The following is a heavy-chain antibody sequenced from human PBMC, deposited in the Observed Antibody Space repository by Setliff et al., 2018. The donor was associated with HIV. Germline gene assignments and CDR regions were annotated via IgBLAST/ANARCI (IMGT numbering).Heavy chain of an antibody. CDR2: ITHSGTT. D-gene: IGHD2-15*01. CDR1: GESFSDYS. Sequence: PSETLSLTCAVYGESFSDYSWTWIRQPPGKGLEWIGEITHSGTTNYNPSLKSRVTILVDTSKNQFSLIVNSLTAADTAVYYSARGRCSGGSCYGRYSYFYMDVWGKGTTVTVSS. V-gene: IGHV4-34*01. CDR3: ARGRCSGGSCYGRYSYFYMDV. J-gene: IGHJ6*03.